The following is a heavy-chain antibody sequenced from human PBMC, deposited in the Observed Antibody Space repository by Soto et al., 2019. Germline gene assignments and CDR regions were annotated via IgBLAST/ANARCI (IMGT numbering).Heavy chain of an antibody. CDR1: GFTFSSYG. Sequence: WGSLRLSCAASGFTFSSYGMNWVRQAPGKGLEWVAVIWYDGSNKYYADSVKGRFTISRDNSKNTLYLQMNSLRAEDTAVYYCARAGRSSSSLRGGGMDVWRQGTTVTVSS. CDR3: ARAGRSSSSLRGGGMDV. V-gene: IGHV3-33*01. J-gene: IGHJ6*02. CDR2: IWYDGSNK. D-gene: IGHD6-6*01.